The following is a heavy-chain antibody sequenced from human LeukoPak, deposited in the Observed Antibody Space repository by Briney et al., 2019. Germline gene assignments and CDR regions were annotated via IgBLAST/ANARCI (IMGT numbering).Heavy chain of an antibody. J-gene: IGHJ4*01. D-gene: IGHD5-24*01. Sequence: GASVKVSCKASGGTFISNAITWVRQAPGQGLEWMGRIIPIFGITDYAQKFQGRVTITADKSTSTAYMEFSSLRSDDTALYYCAKDRGGDGYGIDYWGQGTLVTVSS. CDR1: GGTFISNA. V-gene: IGHV1-69*04. CDR2: IIPIFGIT. CDR3: AKDRGGDGYGIDY.